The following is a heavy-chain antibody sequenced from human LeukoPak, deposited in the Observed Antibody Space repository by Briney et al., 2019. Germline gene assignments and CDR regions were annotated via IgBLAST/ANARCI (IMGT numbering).Heavy chain of an antibody. CDR2: IYYSGST. D-gene: IGHD5-12*01. J-gene: IGHJ4*02. CDR1: GGSISSGGYY. Sequence: SQTLSLTCTVSGGSISSGGYYWSWIRQHPGKGLEGIGYIYYSGSTYYNPSLKSRVTISVDTSKNQFSLKLSSVTAADTAVYYCARVGYSGYDFDYWGQGTLVTVSS. CDR3: ARVGYSGYDFDY. V-gene: IGHV4-31*03.